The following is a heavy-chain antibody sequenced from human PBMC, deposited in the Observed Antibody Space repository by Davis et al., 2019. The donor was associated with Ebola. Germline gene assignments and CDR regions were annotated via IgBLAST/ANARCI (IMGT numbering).Heavy chain of an antibody. V-gene: IGHV3-30*03. CDR3: VITPINVLRYFGPIKGGGMDV. Sequence: GESLKISCAASGFTFSSYGMHWVRQAPGKGLEWVAVISYDGSNKYYADSVKGRFTISRDNSKNTLYLQMNSLRAEDTAVHYCVITPINVLRYFGPIKGGGMDVWGQGTTVTVSS. CDR1: GFTFSSYG. CDR2: ISYDGSNK. D-gene: IGHD3-9*01. J-gene: IGHJ6*02.